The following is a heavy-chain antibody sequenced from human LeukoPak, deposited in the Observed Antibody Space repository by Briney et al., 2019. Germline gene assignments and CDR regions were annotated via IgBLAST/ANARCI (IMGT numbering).Heavy chain of an antibody. CDR2: IYTSGST. V-gene: IGHV4-4*07. D-gene: IGHD6-19*01. Sequence: SETLSLTCTVSGGSISSYYWSWIRQPAGKGLEWIGRIYTSGSTNYNPSLKSRVTMSVDTSKNQFSLKLSSVTAADTAVYYCARRLEYSSGWYSRPYLYWGQGTLVTVSS. CDR1: GGSISSYY. J-gene: IGHJ4*02. CDR3: ARRLEYSSGWYSRPYLY.